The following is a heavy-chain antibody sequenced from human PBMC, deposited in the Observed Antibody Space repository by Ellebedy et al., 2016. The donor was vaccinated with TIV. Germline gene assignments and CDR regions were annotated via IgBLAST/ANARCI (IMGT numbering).Heavy chain of an antibody. V-gene: IGHV3-7*01. Sequence: GGSLRFSCAASGFTFSHYWMNWVRQAPGKGLEWVAFINPDGNEKYYVDSIKGRFTISRDNAKNTLYLQMNSLRAEDTAVYYCARFSRGYSYIDYWGQGTLVTVSS. D-gene: IGHD5-18*01. J-gene: IGHJ4*02. CDR1: GFTFSHYW. CDR3: ARFSRGYSYIDY. CDR2: INPDGNEK.